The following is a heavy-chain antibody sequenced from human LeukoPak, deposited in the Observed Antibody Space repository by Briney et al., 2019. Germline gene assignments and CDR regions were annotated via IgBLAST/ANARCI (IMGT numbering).Heavy chain of an antibody. Sequence: TGGSLRLSCAASGLTFSSYTMSWGRQAPGKGLEWVSAISAGGGNTYYADSVKGRFTISRDNSKNTLYLQMNSLRAEDTAVYSCAVPQWELLNWGQGTLVTVSS. CDR2: ISAGGGNT. J-gene: IGHJ4*02. V-gene: IGHV3-23*01. CDR1: GLTFSSYT. CDR3: AVPQWELLN. D-gene: IGHD1-26*01.